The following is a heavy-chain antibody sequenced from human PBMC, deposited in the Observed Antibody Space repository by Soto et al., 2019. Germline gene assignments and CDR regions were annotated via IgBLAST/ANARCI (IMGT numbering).Heavy chain of an antibody. D-gene: IGHD6-6*01. CDR3: ARLYGSSPKKYYFDY. J-gene: IGHJ4*02. Sequence: PSETLSLTCTVSGGSISSSSYYWGWIRQPPGKGLEWIGSIYYSGSTYYNPSLKSRVTISVDTSKNQFSLKLSSVTAADTAVYYCARLYGSSPKKYYFDYWGQGTLVTVS. CDR2: IYYSGST. V-gene: IGHV4-39*01. CDR1: GGSISSSSYY.